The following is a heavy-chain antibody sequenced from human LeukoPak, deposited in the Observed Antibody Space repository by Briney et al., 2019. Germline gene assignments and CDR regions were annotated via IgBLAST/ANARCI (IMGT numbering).Heavy chain of an antibody. CDR3: ARTRYCSGWSPTYGMDV. J-gene: IGHJ6*02. V-gene: IGHV4-59*01. CDR2: IYYSGST. D-gene: IGHD6-19*01. Sequence: ASETLSLTCTVSGGSISSYYWSWIRQPPGKGLEWIGYIYYSGSTNYNPSLKSRVTISVDTSKNQFSLKLSSVTAADTAVYYCARTRYCSGWSPTYGMDVWGQGTTVTVSS. CDR1: GGSISSYY.